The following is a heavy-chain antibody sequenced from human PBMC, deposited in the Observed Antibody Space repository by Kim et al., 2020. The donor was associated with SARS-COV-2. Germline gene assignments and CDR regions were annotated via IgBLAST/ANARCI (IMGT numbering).Heavy chain of an antibody. CDR3: ARGVLQHDAFDI. Sequence: GGSLRLSCAASGFTFSSYGMHWVRQAPGKGLEWVAVIWYDGSNKYYADSVKGRFTISRDNSKNTLYLQMNSLRAEDTAVYYCARGVLQHDAFDIWGQGTMVTVSS. J-gene: IGHJ3*02. CDR2: IWYDGSNK. D-gene: IGHD4-4*01. CDR1: GFTFSSYG. V-gene: IGHV3-33*01.